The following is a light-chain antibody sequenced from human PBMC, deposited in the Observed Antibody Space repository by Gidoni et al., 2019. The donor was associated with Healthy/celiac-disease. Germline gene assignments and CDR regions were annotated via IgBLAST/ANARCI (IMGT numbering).Light chain of an antibody. J-gene: IGLJ2*01. V-gene: IGLV3-19*01. CDR1: SLRSYY. Sequence: SSELTQDPAVFVALGQTVRITCQGDSLRSYYASWYQQKPGQAPVLVIYGKNNRPSGIPDRFSGTSSGNTASLTITGAQAEDEADYYCNSRDSSGPLFGGGTKLTVL. CDR2: GKN. CDR3: NSRDSSGPL.